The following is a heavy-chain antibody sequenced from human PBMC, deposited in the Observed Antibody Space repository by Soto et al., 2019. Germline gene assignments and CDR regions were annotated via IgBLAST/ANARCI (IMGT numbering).Heavy chain of an antibody. CDR3: ARLKRYGLDY. Sequence: PTETLSLTCTVYGGSISSSSYYWGWIRQPPGKGLEWIGSIYYSGSTYYNPSLKSRVTISVDTSKNQFSLRLSSVTAADTAVYYFARLKRYGLDYWGQGTLVTVS. CDR2: IYYSGST. CDR1: GGSISSSSYY. J-gene: IGHJ4*02. D-gene: IGHD3-10*01. V-gene: IGHV4-39*01.